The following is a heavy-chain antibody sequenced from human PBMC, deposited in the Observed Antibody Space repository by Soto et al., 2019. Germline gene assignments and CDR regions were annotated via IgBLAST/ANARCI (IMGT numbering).Heavy chain of an antibody. Sequence: PSETLSLTCTVSGGSISSSSYYWGWIRQPPGKGLEWIGSIYYSGSTYYNPSLKSRVTISEDTSKNQFSLKLSSVTAADTAVYYCARRVKAVRTAYFDYWGQGTLVTVSS. CDR2: IYYSGST. D-gene: IGHD6-19*01. CDR3: ARRVKAVRTAYFDY. V-gene: IGHV4-39*01. J-gene: IGHJ4*02. CDR1: GGSISSSSYY.